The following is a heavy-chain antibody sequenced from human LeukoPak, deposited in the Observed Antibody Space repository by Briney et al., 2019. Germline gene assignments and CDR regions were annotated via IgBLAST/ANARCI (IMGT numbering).Heavy chain of an antibody. CDR2: ICYSGST. CDR3: ARRDPSHYGSSSFDY. CDR1: GGSISSSNYC. D-gene: IGHD6-13*01. V-gene: IGHV4-39*01. J-gene: IGHJ4*01. Sequence: SETLSLTCTVSGGSISSSNYCWGWIRQPPGKGLEWIGCICYSGSTYYNPSLKSRVTISVDTSKNQFSLKLSSVTAADTAVYYCARRDPSHYGSSSFDYWGHGTLVTVSS.